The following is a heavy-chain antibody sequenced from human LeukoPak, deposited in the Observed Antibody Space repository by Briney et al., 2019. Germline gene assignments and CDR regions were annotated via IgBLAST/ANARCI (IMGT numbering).Heavy chain of an antibody. CDR1: GFTFSDEY. Sequence: GGSLRLSCAASGFTFSDEYMSWIRQAPGKGLEWVSYVSNSGSYTNYADSVKGRFTISRDNAKSSLSLQMNSVRAEDTAVYYCARSRGAGPGAHFDYWGQGTLVTVSS. V-gene: IGHV3-11*03. D-gene: IGHD6-19*01. CDR2: VSNSGSYT. J-gene: IGHJ4*02. CDR3: ARSRGAGPGAHFDY.